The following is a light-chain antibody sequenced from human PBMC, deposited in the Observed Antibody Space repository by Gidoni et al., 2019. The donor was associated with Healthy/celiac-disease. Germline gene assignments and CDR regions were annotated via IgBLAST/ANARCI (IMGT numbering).Light chain of an antibody. CDR2: DAS. J-gene: IGKJ4*01. V-gene: IGKV3-11*01. Sequence: IVLTQSPATLSLSPGDRATLSCRASQSVSSYLAWYQQKPGQAPRLLIYDASNRATGHPARFSGSGSGTDFTLTISSLEPEDFAVYYCQQRSNWLTFGGGTKVEIK. CDR3: QQRSNWLT. CDR1: QSVSSY.